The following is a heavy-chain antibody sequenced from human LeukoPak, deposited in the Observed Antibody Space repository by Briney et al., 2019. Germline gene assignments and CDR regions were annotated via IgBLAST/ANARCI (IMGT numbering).Heavy chain of an antibody. D-gene: IGHD2-15*01. CDR2: IYSGGNT. J-gene: IGHJ4*02. CDR1: GFTVSNTY. CDR3: AKVRPTQIDY. V-gene: IGHV3-53*01. Sequence: TGGSLRLSCAVSGFTVSNTYMSWVRQAPGKGLERVSLIYSGGNTYYADSVKGRFTISRDNSKNILFLQMNSLRAEDTAVYYCAKVRPTQIDYWGRGIVVTVSS.